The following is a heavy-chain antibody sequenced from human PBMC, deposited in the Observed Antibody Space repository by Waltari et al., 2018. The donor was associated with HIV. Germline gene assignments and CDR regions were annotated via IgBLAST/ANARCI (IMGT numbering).Heavy chain of an antibody. CDR1: GGSITRNHFY. CDR3: ARRGDGFNQHARLDH. CDR2: RYNSGTT. J-gene: IGHJ4*02. D-gene: IGHD2-2*01. V-gene: IGHV4-39*01. Sequence: QLHLQESGPGLVKPSETLALTCTVSGGSITRNHFYWAWVRQPPGEGLEWICLRYNSGTTDYNPSLNSRVSMSRDTSKNRFPLRLHSVTAADTAIYYCARRGDGFNQHARLDHWGPGTLVTVSS.